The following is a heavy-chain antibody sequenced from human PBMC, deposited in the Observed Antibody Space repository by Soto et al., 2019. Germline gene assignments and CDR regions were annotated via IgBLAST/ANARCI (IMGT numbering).Heavy chain of an antibody. D-gene: IGHD5-18*01. CDR1: GFTFSSYA. J-gene: IGHJ4*02. Sequence: QVQLVESGGGVVQPGRSLRLSCAASGFTFSSYAMHWVRQAPGKGLEWVAVIAYDGSNKYYADSVKGRFTISRDNSKNTLNLQMNSLRAEDTTVYYCARGGVQLWRWDYFDYWGQGTLVTVSS. V-gene: IGHV3-30-3*01. CDR3: ARGGVQLWRWDYFDY. CDR2: IAYDGSNK.